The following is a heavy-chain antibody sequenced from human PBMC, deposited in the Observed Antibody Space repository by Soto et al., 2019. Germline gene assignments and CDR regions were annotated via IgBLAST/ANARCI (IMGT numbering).Heavy chain of an antibody. D-gene: IGHD2-15*01. J-gene: IGHJ4*02. CDR1: GFTFSRHY. CDR3: AIEEWWRGEF. V-gene: IGHV3-7*01. CDR2: IKPDGSES. Sequence: EVQLAESGGGLVQPGGSLRLSCVASGFTFSRHYMTWVRQAPGKGLESVAKIKPDGSESYYVDSVRGRFTFSRDNAKNSLSLQMNSLRDEDTAVYYCAIEEWWRGEFWGQGTLVTVSS.